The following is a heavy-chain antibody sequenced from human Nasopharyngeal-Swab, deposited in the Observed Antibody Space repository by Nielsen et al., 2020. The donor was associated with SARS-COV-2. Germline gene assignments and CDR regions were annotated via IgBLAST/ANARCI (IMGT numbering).Heavy chain of an antibody. Sequence: GGSLRLSCAASGFTFSKFYMSWVRQAAGKGLEWVANIKQDGSGSYYVDSVKGRFTISRDDANNSLYLQMNSLRAGDTGVYYCARGGSSFPFDYWGPGTPVTVSS. V-gene: IGHV3-7*01. J-gene: IGHJ4*02. D-gene: IGHD6-13*01. CDR3: ARGGSSFPFDY. CDR2: IKQDGSGS. CDR1: GFTFSKFY.